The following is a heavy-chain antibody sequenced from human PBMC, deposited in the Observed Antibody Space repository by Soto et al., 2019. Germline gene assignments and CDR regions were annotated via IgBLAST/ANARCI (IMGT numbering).Heavy chain of an antibody. CDR1: GGTFSNYA. CDR3: AFCTRSSWSCDV. J-gene: IGHJ4*02. V-gene: IGHV1-69*01. Sequence: QVQVVQSGAELKKPGSSVKVSCKASGGTFSNYAISWVRQAPGHGLEWVGGIIPLTETPVYAQTVQGRLTITADEITSAAYMVLSSLRAVDSSVYDCAFCTRSSWSCDVWGQGTLVTVSS. CDR2: IIPLTETP. D-gene: IGHD6-13*01.